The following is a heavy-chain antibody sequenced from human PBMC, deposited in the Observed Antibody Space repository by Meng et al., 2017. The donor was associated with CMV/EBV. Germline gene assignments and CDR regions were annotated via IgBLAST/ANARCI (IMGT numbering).Heavy chain of an antibody. Sequence: GESLKISCAASGFTFSSYEMNWVRQAPGKGLEWVSYISSSGSTIYYADSVKGRFTISRDNAKNSLYLQMNSLRAEDTAVYYCARDYCSSTSCYREGDYYYYYGMDVWGQGTTVTVS. J-gene: IGHJ6*02. D-gene: IGHD2-2*02. CDR2: ISSSGSTI. CDR3: ARDYCSSTSCYREGDYYYYYGMDV. CDR1: GFTFSSYE. V-gene: IGHV3-48*03.